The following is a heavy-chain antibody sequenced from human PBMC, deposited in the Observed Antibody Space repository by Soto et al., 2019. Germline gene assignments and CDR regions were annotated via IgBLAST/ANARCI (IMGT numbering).Heavy chain of an antibody. J-gene: IGHJ4*02. V-gene: IGHV1-2*04. D-gene: IGHD3-3*01. Sequence: GASVKVSCKASGYTFTGYYMHWVRQAPGQGLEWMGWINPNSGGTNYAQKFQGWVTMTRDTSISTAYMELSRLRSDDTAVYYCARGGTYYDFRTDYYKLDYWGQGTLVTAPQ. CDR3: ARGGTYYDFRTDYYKLDY. CDR2: INPNSGGT. CDR1: GYTFTGYY.